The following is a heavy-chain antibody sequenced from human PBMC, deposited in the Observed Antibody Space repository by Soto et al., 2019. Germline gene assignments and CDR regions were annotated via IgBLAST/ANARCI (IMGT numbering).Heavy chain of an antibody. CDR3: ARDGYGYGYLLYYYMDV. Sequence: EVQLVESGGGLVKPGGSLRLSCAASGFTFSSYSMNWVRQAPGKGLEWVSSISSSSSYIYYADSVKGRFTISRDNAKNSLYLQMNSLRAEDTAVYYCARDGYGYGYLLYYYMDVWGKGTTVTVSS. J-gene: IGHJ6*03. CDR2: ISSSSSYI. D-gene: IGHD5-18*01. CDR1: GFTFSSYS. V-gene: IGHV3-21*01.